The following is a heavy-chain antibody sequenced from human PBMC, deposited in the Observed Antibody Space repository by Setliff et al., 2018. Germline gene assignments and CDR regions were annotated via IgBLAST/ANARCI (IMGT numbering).Heavy chain of an antibody. D-gene: IGHD4-17*01. V-gene: IGHV4-59*01. J-gene: IGHJ4*02. CDR2: ISYSGSS. CDR1: GGSISSYY. CDR3: ARLPRTVTHFDY. Sequence: SETLSLTCTVSGGSISSYYWSWIRQSPGKGLEWIGYISYSGSSNYNPSLQSRVSISVDTSKNQLSLKLDSLTAAGTAVYFCARLPRTVTHFDYWGQGALVTVSS.